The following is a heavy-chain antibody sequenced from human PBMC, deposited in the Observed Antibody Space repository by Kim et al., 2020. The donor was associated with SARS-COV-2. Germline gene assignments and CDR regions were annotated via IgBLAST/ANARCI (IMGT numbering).Heavy chain of an antibody. J-gene: IGHJ6*02. CDR1: GFTFSSYG. V-gene: IGHV3-33*06. D-gene: IGHD3-22*01. Sequence: GGSLRLSCAASGFTFSSYGMHWVRQAPGKGLEWVAVIWYDGSNKYYADSVKGRFTISRDNSKNTLYLQMNSLRAEDTAVYYCAKDLASPPPYYYDSSGYYLCDYYGMEVWGQGTTISVSS. CDR3: AKDLASPPPYYYDSSGYYLCDYYGMEV. CDR2: IWYDGSNK.